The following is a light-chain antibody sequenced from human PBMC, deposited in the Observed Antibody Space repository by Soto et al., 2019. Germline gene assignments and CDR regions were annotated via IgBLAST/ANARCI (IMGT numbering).Light chain of an antibody. Sequence: DVVLTQSPLTLPVTLGQPASISCRSSESLVYSDGDSYLNWFHQRPGQSPRRLIYKASNRASGVPDRFSGSGSGTDFTLKISRVEAEDVGIYYCMQATHWPLTFGQGTRLEIK. V-gene: IGKV2-30*01. CDR3: MQATHWPLT. CDR2: KAS. J-gene: IGKJ5*01. CDR1: ESLVYSDGDSY.